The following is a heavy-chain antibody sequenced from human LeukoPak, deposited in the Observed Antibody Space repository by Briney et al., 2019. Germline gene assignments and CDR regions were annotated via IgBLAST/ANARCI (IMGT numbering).Heavy chain of an antibody. D-gene: IGHD3-3*01. CDR3: ARAALDFWSGYYTLGDY. V-gene: IGHV6-1*01. CDR1: GDGVSSNSAA. Sequence: SQTLSLTCAISGDGVSSNSAAWNWIRQSPSRGLKWLGRTYYRAKRYNDYAVSVKSRITINPDTSKNQFSLQLNSVNPEDTAVYYCARAALDFWSGYYTLGDYWGQGTLVTVSS. J-gene: IGHJ4*02. CDR2: TYYRAKRYN.